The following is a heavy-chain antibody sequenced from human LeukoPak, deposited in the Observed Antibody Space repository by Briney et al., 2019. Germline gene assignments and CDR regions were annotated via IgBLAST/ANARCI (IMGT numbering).Heavy chain of an antibody. Sequence: PGGSLRLSCAASGFTFSSYSMNWVRQAPGKGLEWVSSISSSSSYIYYADSVKGRFTISRDNAKNSLCLQMNSLRAEDTAVYYCARGGDYYYGSGSYYTTFDYWGQGTLVTVSS. CDR3: ARGGDYYYGSGSYYTTFDY. D-gene: IGHD3-10*01. V-gene: IGHV3-21*01. CDR1: GFTFSSYS. CDR2: ISSSSSYI. J-gene: IGHJ4*02.